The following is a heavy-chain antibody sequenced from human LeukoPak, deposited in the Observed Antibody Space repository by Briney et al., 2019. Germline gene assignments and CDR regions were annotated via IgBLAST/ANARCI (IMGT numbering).Heavy chain of an antibody. V-gene: IGHV3-30*18. CDR2: ISYDGSNK. CDR1: GFTFSSYG. CDR3: AKDGSYRTYYFDY. J-gene: IGHJ4*02. Sequence: GRSLRLSCVASGFTFSSYGMHWVRQAPGKGLEWVAVISYDGSNKYYADSVKGRFTISRDNSKNTLYLQMNSLRAEDTAVYYCAKDGSYRTYYFDYWGQGTLVTVSS. D-gene: IGHD1-26*01.